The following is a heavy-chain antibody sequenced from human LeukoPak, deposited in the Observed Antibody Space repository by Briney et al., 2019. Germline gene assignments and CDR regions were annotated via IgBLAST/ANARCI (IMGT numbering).Heavy chain of an antibody. J-gene: IGHJ4*02. CDR2: IYTRGST. CDR1: GGSISSYY. V-gene: IGHV4-4*07. D-gene: IGHD3-10*01. Sequence: SETLSLTCTVSGGSISSYYWSWLRQPAGKGLEWIGRIYTRGSTNYNPSLESRVTMSADTSKNQFSLKLSSVTAADTAVYYCARVGYYGSGSYPYWGQGTLVTVSS. CDR3: ARVGYYGSGSYPY.